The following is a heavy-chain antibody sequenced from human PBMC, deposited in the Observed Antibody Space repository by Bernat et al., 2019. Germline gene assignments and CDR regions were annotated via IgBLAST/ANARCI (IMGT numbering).Heavy chain of an antibody. D-gene: IGHD3-22*01. CDR2: ISAHNGNT. CDR1: GYTFTSYG. J-gene: IGHJ1*01. V-gene: IGHV1-18*01. CDR3: ARGLNYYYDSSGYYQGGYFQH. Sequence: QVQLVQSGAEVKKPGASVKVSCKASGYTFTSYGISWVRQAPGQGLEWVGWISAHNGNTNYAQKLQGRVTMTTDTSTSTAYMELRSLRSDDTAVYYCARGLNYYYDSSGYYQGGYFQHWGQGTLVTVSS.